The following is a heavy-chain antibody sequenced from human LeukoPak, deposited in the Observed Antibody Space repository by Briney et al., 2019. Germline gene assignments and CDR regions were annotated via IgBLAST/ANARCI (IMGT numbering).Heavy chain of an antibody. J-gene: IGHJ3*02. V-gene: IGHV3-21*01. CDR3: ARQTKTYYYDSSGYYGGAFDI. CDR1: GFTLSSYS. D-gene: IGHD3-22*01. Sequence: PGGSLRLSCAASGFTLSSYSMNWVRQAPGKGLEWVSSISSSSSYIYYADSVKGRFTISRDNAKNSLYLQMNSLRAEDTAVYYCARQTKTYYYDSSGYYGGAFDIWGQGTMVTVSS. CDR2: ISSSSSYI.